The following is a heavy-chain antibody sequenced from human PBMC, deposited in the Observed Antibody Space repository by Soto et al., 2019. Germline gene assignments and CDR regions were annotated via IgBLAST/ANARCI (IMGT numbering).Heavy chain of an antibody. V-gene: IGHV3-11*01. CDR1: GFTFSDYY. CDR2: ISSSGSTI. CDR3: ARDQSARYCSGGSCPLNWFDP. J-gene: IGHJ5*02. Sequence: QVQLVESGGGLVKPGGSLRLSCAASGFTFSDYYMSWIRQAPGKGLEWVSYISSSGSTIYYADSVKGRFTISRDNAKNSLYLQMNGLRAEDTAVYYCARDQSARYCSGGSCPLNWFDPWGQGTLVTVSS. D-gene: IGHD2-15*01.